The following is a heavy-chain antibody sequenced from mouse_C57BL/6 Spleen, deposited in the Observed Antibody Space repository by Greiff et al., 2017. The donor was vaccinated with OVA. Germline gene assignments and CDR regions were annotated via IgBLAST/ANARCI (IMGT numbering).Heavy chain of an antibody. Sequence: EVKLVESGEGLVKPGGSLKLSCAASGFTFSSYAMSWVRQTPEKRLEWVAYISSGGDYIYYADTVKGRFTISRDNARNTLYLQMSSLKSEDTAMYYCTRDVDGYYMDYWGQGTSVTVSS. CDR1: GFTFSSYA. CDR3: TRDVDGYYMDY. CDR2: ISSGGDYI. J-gene: IGHJ4*01. D-gene: IGHD2-3*01. V-gene: IGHV5-9-1*02.